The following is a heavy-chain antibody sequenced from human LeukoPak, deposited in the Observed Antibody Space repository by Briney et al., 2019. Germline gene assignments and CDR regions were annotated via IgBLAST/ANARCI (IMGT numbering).Heavy chain of an antibody. J-gene: IGHJ4*02. D-gene: IGHD3-22*01. Sequence: PSETLSPTCAVSGGSISSGGYSWSWIRQPPGKGLEWIGYIYHSGSTYYNPSLKSRVTISVDRSKNQFSLKLSSVTAADTAVYYCARFDYYDSSGLTTWGQGTLVTVSS. CDR1: GGSISSGGYS. V-gene: IGHV4-30-2*01. CDR2: IYHSGST. CDR3: ARFDYYDSSGLTT.